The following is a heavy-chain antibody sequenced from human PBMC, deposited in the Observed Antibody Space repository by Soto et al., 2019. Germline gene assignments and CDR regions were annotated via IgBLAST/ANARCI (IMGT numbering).Heavy chain of an antibody. CDR3: AGPIAAAGQPDHYYYYMDV. J-gene: IGHJ6*03. V-gene: IGHV3-48*01. CDR1: GFTFSSYS. Sequence: GGSLRLSCAASGFTFSSYSMNWVRQAPGKGLEWVSYISSSSSTIYYADSFMGRFTISRVNAKNSLYLQMNSLRAEDTAVYYCAGPIAAAGQPDHYYYYMDVWGKGTTVTVSS. CDR2: ISSSSSTI. D-gene: IGHD6-13*01.